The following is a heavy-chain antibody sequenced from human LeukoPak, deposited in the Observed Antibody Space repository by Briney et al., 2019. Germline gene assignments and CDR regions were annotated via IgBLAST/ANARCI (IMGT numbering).Heavy chain of an antibody. Sequence: PGGSLRLSCAASGFTFSSYGIHWVRQAPGKGLEWVAVISYDGSNKYYADSVKGRFTISRDNSKNTLYLQMNSLRAEDTAVYYCAKDSDSSGYYYSYFDYWGQGTLVTVSS. CDR2: ISYDGSNK. D-gene: IGHD3-22*01. CDR1: GFTFSSYG. V-gene: IGHV3-30*18. CDR3: AKDSDSSGYYYSYFDY. J-gene: IGHJ4*02.